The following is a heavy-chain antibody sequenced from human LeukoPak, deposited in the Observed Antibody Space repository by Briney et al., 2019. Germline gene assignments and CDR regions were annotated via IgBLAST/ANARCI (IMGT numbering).Heavy chain of an antibody. CDR1: GFTFSSYA. CDR2: VSGSGGST. D-gene: IGHD6-6*01. J-gene: IGHJ4*02. CDR3: AIRLSTSSYFDY. V-gene: IGHV3-23*01. Sequence: PGGSLRLSCAASGFTFSSYAMSWVRQAPGKGREWLSAVSGSGGSTYYADSVKGRFTISRDNSKNTLYLQMNSLRAEDTAVYYCAIRLSTSSYFDYWGQGTLVTVSS.